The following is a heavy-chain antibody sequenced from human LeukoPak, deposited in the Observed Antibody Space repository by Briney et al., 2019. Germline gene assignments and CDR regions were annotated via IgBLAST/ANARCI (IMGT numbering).Heavy chain of an antibody. J-gene: IGHJ4*02. Sequence: GGSLRLSCTASGFTFSSYAMSWVRQAPGKGLEWVSAISSSGGSTYYADSVKGRFTISRDNSKNTLYLQMNSLRAEDTAVYYCAKSPHSGSYTDYWGQGTLVTVSS. CDR2: ISSSGGST. CDR3: AKSPHSGSYTDY. CDR1: GFTFSSYA. V-gene: IGHV3-23*01. D-gene: IGHD1-26*01.